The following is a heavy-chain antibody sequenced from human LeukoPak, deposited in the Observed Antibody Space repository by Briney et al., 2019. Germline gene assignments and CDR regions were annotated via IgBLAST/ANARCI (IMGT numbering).Heavy chain of an antibody. CDR1: GGTFISYA. Sequence: SVKDSCKASGGTFISYAISWVRQAPGQGLGWMGRIIPIFGIANYTQKFQGRVTITADKTTSTAYMELSSLRSEDTAVYYCAIGGGYCSGGSCYSRLVYWGQGTLVTVSS. V-gene: IGHV1-69*10. CDR3: AIGGGYCSGGSCYSRLVY. D-gene: IGHD2-15*01. CDR2: IIPIFGIA. J-gene: IGHJ4*02.